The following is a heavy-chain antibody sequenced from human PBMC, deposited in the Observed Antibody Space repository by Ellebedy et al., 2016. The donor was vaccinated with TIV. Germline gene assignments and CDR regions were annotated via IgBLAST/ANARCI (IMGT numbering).Heavy chain of an antibody. CDR3: AAFPYISTSSAF. D-gene: IGHD3-3*02. J-gene: IGHJ4*02. CDR2: IYPYSGGT. V-gene: IGHV1-2*02. CDR1: GYTFTSYA. Sequence: ASVKVSCKASGYTFTSYAMHWVRQAPGQRLEWMGWIYPYSGGTNYAPKFQGRVTMTRDMSISTGYMELSGLKSDDTAVYYCAAFPYISTSSAFWGQGTLVTVSS.